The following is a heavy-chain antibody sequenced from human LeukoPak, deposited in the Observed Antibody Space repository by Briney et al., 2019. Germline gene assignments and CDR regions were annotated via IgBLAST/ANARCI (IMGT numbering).Heavy chain of an antibody. V-gene: IGHV3-23*01. J-gene: IGHJ4*02. CDR2: ISVRGGST. Sequence: PGGSLRLSCAASGFIFSSFAMSWVRQAPGKGLEWVSGISVRGGSTYYADSVKGRFTISRDNARNSLFLQMTSLRAEDTAVYYCVTEGFDYWGQGTVVTVSS. CDR3: VTEGFDY. CDR1: GFIFSSFA.